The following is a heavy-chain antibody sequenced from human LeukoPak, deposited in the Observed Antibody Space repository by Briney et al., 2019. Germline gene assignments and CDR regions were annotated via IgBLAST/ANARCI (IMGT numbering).Heavy chain of an antibody. CDR2: FSSSSSYI. D-gene: IGHD2-21*02. Sequence: GGSLRLSCAASGFTFSSYSMNWVRQAPGKGLECVSSFSSSSSYIYYADSVQGRFTISRDNAKNSLYLQMNSLRAEDAAVYYCASQYCGGDCYFDYWGQGTLVTVSS. J-gene: IGHJ4*02. V-gene: IGHV3-21*01. CDR3: ASQYCGGDCYFDY. CDR1: GFTFSSYS.